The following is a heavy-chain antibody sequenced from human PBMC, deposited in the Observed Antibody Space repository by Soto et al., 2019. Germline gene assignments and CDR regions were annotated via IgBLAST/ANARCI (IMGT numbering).Heavy chain of an antibody. V-gene: IGHV4-39*01. CDR2: IYYSGST. Sequence: SETLSLTCTVSGCSISSSSYYWGWIRQPPGKGLEWIGSIYYSGSTYYNPSLKSRVTISVDTSKNQFSLKLSSVTAADTAVYYCARGLWNVRFDPWGQGTLVTVSS. D-gene: IGHD1-1*01. CDR1: GCSISSSSYY. J-gene: IGHJ5*02. CDR3: ARGLWNVRFDP.